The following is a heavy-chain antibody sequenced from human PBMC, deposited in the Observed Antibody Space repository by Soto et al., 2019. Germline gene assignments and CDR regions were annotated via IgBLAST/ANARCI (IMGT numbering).Heavy chain of an antibody. D-gene: IGHD5-12*01. Sequence: PSETLSLTCTVSGASLSSSDYYWAWIRQPPGKGLEGIGSIYYNGDTYYNPSLKSRVTISVDTSKNQLSLKLNSVAAADAAVYFCAHRLNIDAYYFDFWGQGTLVTVSS. J-gene: IGHJ4*02. V-gene: IGHV4-39*01. CDR2: IYYNGDT. CDR3: AHRLNIDAYYFDF. CDR1: GASLSSSDYY.